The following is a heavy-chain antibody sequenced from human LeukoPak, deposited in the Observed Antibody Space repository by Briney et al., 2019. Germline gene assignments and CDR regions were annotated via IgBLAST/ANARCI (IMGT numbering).Heavy chain of an antibody. D-gene: IGHD3-10*01. CDR1: GGSISSYY. Sequence: SEALSLTCTVSGGSISSYYWSWIRQPPGKGLEWIGYIYYSGGTNYNPSLKSRVTISVDTSKNQFSLKLSSVTAADTAVYYCARDLLWFGGYGMDVWGQGTTVTVSS. V-gene: IGHV4-59*01. CDR3: ARDLLWFGGYGMDV. J-gene: IGHJ6*02. CDR2: IYYSGGT.